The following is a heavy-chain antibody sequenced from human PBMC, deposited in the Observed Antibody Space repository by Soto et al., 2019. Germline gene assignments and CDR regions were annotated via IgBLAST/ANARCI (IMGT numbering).Heavy chain of an antibody. CDR1: GGSISSGDYY. J-gene: IGHJ6*02. CDR3: AGSPTVGWYSSGWYGSYNYYGMDV. CDR2: IYYSGST. D-gene: IGHD6-19*01. Sequence: SETRSLTCTVSGGSISSGDYYWSWIRQPPGKGLEWIGYIYYSGSTYYNPSLKSRITTSIDTSKNQFSLKMSSVTAVDTAVYYCAGSPTVGWYSSGWYGSYNYYGMDVWGQGTTVTVSS. V-gene: IGHV4-30-4*02.